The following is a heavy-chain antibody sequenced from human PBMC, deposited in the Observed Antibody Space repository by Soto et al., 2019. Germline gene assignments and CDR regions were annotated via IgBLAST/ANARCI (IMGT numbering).Heavy chain of an antibody. V-gene: IGHV3-48*03. CDR1: GFTVSNFT. D-gene: IGHD3-9*01. CDR2: INTAGSTK. Sequence: GSLRVSCAASGFTVSNFTMHGVRQAPGKGLEWVSYINTAGSTKYYAESVKGRFTISRDNARNSLFLQMNSLRAEDTAVYYCARAECSSPDCLTAYYSYGLDVWGQGSTVTVSS. J-gene: IGHJ6*02. CDR3: ARAECSSPDCLTAYYSYGLDV.